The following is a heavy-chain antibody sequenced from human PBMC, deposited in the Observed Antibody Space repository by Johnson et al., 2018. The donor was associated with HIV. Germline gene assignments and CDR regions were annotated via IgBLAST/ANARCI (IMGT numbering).Heavy chain of an antibody. J-gene: IGHJ3*02. CDR3: ARVSGLTFGAFDI. D-gene: IGHD3-22*01. CDR2: ISSSGSPV. CDR1: HFIFSNYY. V-gene: IGHV3-11*04. Sequence: VQLVESGGGLAKPAWSPRLSCVASHFIFSNYYMNYVRQAPGKGPEWVSYISSSGSPVYYADSVKGRFTISRDNAKNSLYLQMNSLRAGDTAVYYCARVSGLTFGAFDIWGQGTMVTVSS.